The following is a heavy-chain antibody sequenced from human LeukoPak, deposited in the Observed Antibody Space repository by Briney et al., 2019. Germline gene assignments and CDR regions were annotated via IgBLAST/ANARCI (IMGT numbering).Heavy chain of an antibody. CDR1: GDSITNDNW. V-gene: IGHV4-4*02. J-gene: IGHJ4*02. CDR2: IYHSGGT. D-gene: IGHD6-13*01. CDR3: ARVTGYMTEDYFDY. Sequence: SETLSLACTVSGDSITNDNWWSWVRQPPGKGLEWIGEIYHSGGTNYNPSLKSRVTISVDKSKNQFSLRLSSVTAADTAVYYCARVTGYMTEDYFDYWGQGTLITVSS.